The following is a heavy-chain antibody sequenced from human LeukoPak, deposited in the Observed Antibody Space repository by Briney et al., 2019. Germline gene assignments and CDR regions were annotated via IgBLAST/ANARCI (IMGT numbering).Heavy chain of an antibody. CDR2: ISSSGSTI. Sequence: GGSLRLSCAASGFTFSSYAMNWIRQAPGKGLEWVSYISSSGSTIYYADSVKGRFTISRDNAKNSLYLQMNSLRAEDTAVYYCARDRHYDSSGYYPTQFDYWGQGTLVTVSS. V-gene: IGHV3-48*04. D-gene: IGHD3-22*01. J-gene: IGHJ4*02. CDR1: GFTFSSYA. CDR3: ARDRHYDSSGYYPTQFDY.